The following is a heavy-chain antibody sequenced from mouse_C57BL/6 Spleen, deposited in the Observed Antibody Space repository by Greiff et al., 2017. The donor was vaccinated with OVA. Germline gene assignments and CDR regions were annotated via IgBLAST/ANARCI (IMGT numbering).Heavy chain of an antibody. J-gene: IGHJ4*01. Sequence: VQLQQSGPELVKPGASVKISCKASGYAFSSSWMNWVKQRPGKGLEWIGRIYPGDGDTNYNGKFKGKATLTADNSSSTAYMQLSSLTSADSAVYFCARWGVREGYAMDDWGQGTSVTVSS. CDR2: IYPGDGDT. V-gene: IGHV1-82*01. CDR1: GYAFSSSW. CDR3: ARWGVREGYAMDD. D-gene: IGHD2-1*01.